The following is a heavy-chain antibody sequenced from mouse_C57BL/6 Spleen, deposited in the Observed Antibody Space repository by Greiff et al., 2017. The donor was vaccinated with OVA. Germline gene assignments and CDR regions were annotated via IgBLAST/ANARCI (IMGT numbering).Heavy chain of an antibody. J-gene: IGHJ2*01. CDR3: ARVSTVPYYFDY. V-gene: IGHV1-82*01. Sequence: QVQLKQSGPELVKPGASVKISCKASGYAFTSSWMNWVKQRPGKGLEWIGRIYPGNGDTNYNGKFKGKATLTADKSSSTAYMQLSSLSSEDSAVYFCARVSTVPYYFDYWGQGTTLPVSS. CDR1: GYAFTSSW. CDR2: IYPGNGDT. D-gene: IGHD1-1*01.